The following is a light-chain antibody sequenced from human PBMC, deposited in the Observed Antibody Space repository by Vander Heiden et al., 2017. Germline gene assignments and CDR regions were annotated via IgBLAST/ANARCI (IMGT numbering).Light chain of an antibody. Sequence: DIQITQSPSTLSASVGDRVTITCRASQSFDNWLAWYRQKPGKAPKLLIYKASRLEGGVPSRFSGSVSGTEFTLTISSLQPDDFATYYCQQYNSYPYSFGQGTKLEIK. CDR2: KAS. CDR1: QSFDNW. CDR3: QQYNSYPYS. V-gene: IGKV1-5*03. J-gene: IGKJ2*01.